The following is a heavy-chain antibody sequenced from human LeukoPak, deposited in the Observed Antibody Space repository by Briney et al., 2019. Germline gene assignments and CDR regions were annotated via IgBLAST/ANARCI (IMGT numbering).Heavy chain of an antibody. CDR1: GGSISGYH. V-gene: IGHV4-59*01. CDR3: ARGNERGYCTNGVCYDWYFDY. CDR2: IYYSGSS. D-gene: IGHD2-8*01. Sequence: PSETLSLTCNVSGGSISGYHWSWIRQPPGKGLGWLGYIYYSGSSNYNPSLKSRVTMSADTSKNQFSLKLSSVTATDTAVYYCARGNERGYCTNGVCYDWYFDYWGQGTLVTVSS. J-gene: IGHJ4*02.